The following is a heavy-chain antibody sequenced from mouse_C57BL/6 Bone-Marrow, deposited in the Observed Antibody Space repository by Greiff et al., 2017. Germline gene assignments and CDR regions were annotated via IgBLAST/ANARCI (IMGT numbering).Heavy chain of an antibody. CDR2: IYPRSGNT. CDR3: AKEEGVITTVVATGYVDY. V-gene: IGHV1-81*01. CDR1: GYTFTSYG. J-gene: IGHJ2*01. Sequence: VQLQQSGAELARPGASVKLSCKASGYTFTSYGISWVKQRTGQGLEWIGEIYPRSGNTYYNEKFKGKATLTADKSSSTAYMELRSLTSEDSAVYFCAKEEGVITTVVATGYVDYWGQGTTLTVFS. D-gene: IGHD1-1*01.